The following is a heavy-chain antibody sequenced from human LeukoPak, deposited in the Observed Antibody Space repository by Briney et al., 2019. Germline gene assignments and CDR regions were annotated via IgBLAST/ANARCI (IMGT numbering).Heavy chain of an antibody. CDR1: GGTFSSYA. J-gene: IGHJ6*03. CDR2: IIPIFGTA. V-gene: IGHV1-69*01. D-gene: IGHD3-10*01. Sequence: ASVKVSCKASGGTFSSYAISWVRQAPGQGLEWMGGIIPIFGTANYAQKFQGRVTITADESTSTAYMELSSLRSEDPAVYYCARAGITMVRGAHSKDYYYYYMDVWGKGTTVTISS. CDR3: ARAGITMVRGAHSKDYYYYYMDV.